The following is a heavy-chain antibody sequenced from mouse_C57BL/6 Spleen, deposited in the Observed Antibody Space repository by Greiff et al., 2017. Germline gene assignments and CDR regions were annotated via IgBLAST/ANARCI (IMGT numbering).Heavy chain of an antibody. CDR2: IYPGSGNT. V-gene: IGHV1-76*01. CDR3: ARSDYGSSYGYFDV. Sequence: VQLQQSGAELVRPGASVKLSCKASGYTFTDYYINWVKQRPGQGLEWIARIYPGSGNTYYNEKFKGKGTLTAEKSSSTAYMQLSSLTSEDYAVYFCARSDYGSSYGYFDVWGTGTTVTVSS. J-gene: IGHJ1*03. D-gene: IGHD1-1*01. CDR1: GYTFTDYY.